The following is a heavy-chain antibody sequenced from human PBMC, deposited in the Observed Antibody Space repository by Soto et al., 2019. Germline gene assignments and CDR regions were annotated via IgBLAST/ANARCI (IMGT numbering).Heavy chain of an antibody. CDR3: ARGGWGYGDYASAFDI. V-gene: IGHV1-18*01. D-gene: IGHD4-17*01. CDR1: GYTFTSYG. J-gene: IGHJ3*02. Sequence: ASVKVSCKASGYTFTSYGISWVRQAPGQGLEWMGWISAYNGNTNYAQKLQGRVTMTTDTSTSTAYMELRSLRSDDTAVYYCARGGWGYGDYASAFDIWGQGTMVTVSS. CDR2: ISAYNGNT.